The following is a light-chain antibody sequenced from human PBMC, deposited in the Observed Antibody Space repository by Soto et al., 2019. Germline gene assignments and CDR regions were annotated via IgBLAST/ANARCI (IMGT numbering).Light chain of an antibody. CDR3: QHRDNWPPGAA. CDR2: DAF. Sequence: EIVLTQSPATLSLSPGDRATLSCRASQNINTFLAWYQQKPGQAPRRLIYDAFKRATGIPARLSGSGSGTDFTLTISSPEPEDFAVYYCQHRDNWPPGAAFGGGTKVEIK. V-gene: IGKV3-11*01. J-gene: IGKJ4*01. CDR1: QNINTF.